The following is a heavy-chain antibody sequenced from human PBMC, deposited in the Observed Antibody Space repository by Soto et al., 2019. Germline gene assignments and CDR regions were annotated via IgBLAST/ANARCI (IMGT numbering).Heavy chain of an antibody. V-gene: IGHV4-59*01. Sequence: SETLSLTCTGSGGSISSYYWSWIRQPPGKGLEWIGYIYYSGSTNYNPSLKSRVTISVDTSKNKFSLKLSSVTAADTAVYYCARGQGLGYYYSSGYPIYYFDYWGQGTLVTVSS. CDR1: GGSISSYY. CDR3: ARGQGLGYYYSSGYPIYYFDY. CDR2: IYYSGST. J-gene: IGHJ4*02. D-gene: IGHD3-22*01.